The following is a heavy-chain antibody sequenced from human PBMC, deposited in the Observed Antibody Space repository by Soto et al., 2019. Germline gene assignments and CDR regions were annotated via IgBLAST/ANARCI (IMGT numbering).Heavy chain of an antibody. D-gene: IGHD3-3*01. J-gene: IGHJ6*03. CDR1: GFTFSSYW. CDR3: ARAQGGYYDFWSGYYQEDTYYYYYMDV. Sequence: GGSLRLSCAASGFTFSSYWMHWVRQAPGKGLVWVSRINSDGSSTSYADSVKGRFTISRDNAKNTRYLQMNSLRAEYTAVYYCARAQGGYYDFWSGYYQEDTYYYYYMDVWGKGTTVTVSS. V-gene: IGHV3-74*01. CDR2: INSDGSST.